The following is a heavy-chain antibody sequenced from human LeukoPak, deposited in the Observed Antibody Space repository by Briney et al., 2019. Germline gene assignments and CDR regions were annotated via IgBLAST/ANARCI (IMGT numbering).Heavy chain of an antibody. CDR1: GGTFSSYA. V-gene: IGHV1-69*13. J-gene: IGHJ5*02. Sequence: SVKVSCKASGGTFSSYAISWVRQAPGQGLEWMGGIIPILGTANYAQKFQGRVTITADESTSTAYMELSSLRSEDTAVYYCARDFSRYCSSTSCYAAWFDPWGQGTLVTVSS. D-gene: IGHD2-2*01. CDR2: IIPILGTA. CDR3: ARDFSRYCSSTSCYAAWFDP.